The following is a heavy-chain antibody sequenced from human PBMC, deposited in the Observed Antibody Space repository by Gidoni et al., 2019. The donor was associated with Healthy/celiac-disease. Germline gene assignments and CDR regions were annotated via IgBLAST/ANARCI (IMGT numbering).Heavy chain of an antibody. CDR1: GFTFSSYA. J-gene: IGHJ4*02. Sequence: QVQLVESGGGVVQPGRSLRLSCAASGFTFSSYAMHWVRQAPGKGLEWVAVISYDGSNKYYADSVKGRFTISRDNSKNTLYLQMNSLRAEDTAVYYCARDQSAAAAGTLDYWGQGTLVTVSS. CDR3: ARDQSAAAAGTLDY. D-gene: IGHD6-13*01. V-gene: IGHV3-30-3*01. CDR2: ISYDGSNK.